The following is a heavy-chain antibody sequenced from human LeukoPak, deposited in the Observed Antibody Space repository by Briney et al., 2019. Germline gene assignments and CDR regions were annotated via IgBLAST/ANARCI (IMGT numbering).Heavy chain of an antibody. V-gene: IGHV3-21*06. Sequence: GGSLRLSCNASEFNGFSFSSYTMDWVRQAPGKGLEWVSSISGTSAYIYYGSSVRGRFTISRDNAKNSLFLQMDSLRAEDTAIYYCARGPGYMDVWGSGTTVTVSS. J-gene: IGHJ6*03. CDR3: ARGPGYMDV. CDR1: EFNGFSFSSYT. CDR2: ISGTSAYI.